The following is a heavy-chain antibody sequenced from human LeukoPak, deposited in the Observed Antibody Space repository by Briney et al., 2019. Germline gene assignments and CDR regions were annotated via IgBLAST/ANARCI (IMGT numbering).Heavy chain of an antibody. CDR1: GGSISSYY. CDR3: AKSVAGTSFDN. J-gene: IGHJ4*02. Sequence: SETLSLTCTVSGGSISSYYWSWIRQPPGKGLEWIGYIYYSGSTNYNPSLKGRVTISVDTSKNQFSLKLSSVTAADTAVYYCAKSVAGTSFDNWGQGTLVTVSS. CDR2: IYYSGST. V-gene: IGHV4-59*01. D-gene: IGHD6-19*01.